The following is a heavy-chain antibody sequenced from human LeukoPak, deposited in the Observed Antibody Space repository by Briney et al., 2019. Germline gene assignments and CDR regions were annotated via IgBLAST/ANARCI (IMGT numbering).Heavy chain of an antibody. J-gene: IGHJ6*02. CDR1: GYSFTSYW. Sequence: GESLKISCKGSGYSFTSYWIGWVRQMPGRGLEWMGIIYPGDSDTRYSPSFLGQVTISADKSISTAHLRWSSLKASDTAMYYCARSIAVAGTAPYYYGMDVWGQGTTVTVSS. CDR2: IYPGDSDT. V-gene: IGHV5-51*01. CDR3: ARSIAVAGTAPYYYGMDV. D-gene: IGHD6-19*01.